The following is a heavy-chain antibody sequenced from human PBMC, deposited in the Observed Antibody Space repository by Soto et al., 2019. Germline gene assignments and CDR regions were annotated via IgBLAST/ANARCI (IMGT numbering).Heavy chain of an antibody. CDR3: ARAVYCTSTSCYGPFDN. J-gene: IGHJ4*02. CDR2: INHSGST. D-gene: IGHD2-2*01. CDR1: GGSFSDYS. V-gene: IGHV4-34*01. Sequence: PSETLSLTCAVYGGSFSDYSWTWIRQPPGKGLEWIGEINHSGSTYYNPSLKSRVTISVDTSKNQFSLKLTSVTAADTAVYYCARAVYCTSTSCYGPFDNWGQGTLVTVSS.